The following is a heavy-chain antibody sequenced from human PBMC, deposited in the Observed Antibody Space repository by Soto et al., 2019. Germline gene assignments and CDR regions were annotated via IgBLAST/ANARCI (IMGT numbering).Heavy chain of an antibody. CDR2: ISYDGSNK. Sequence: GGSLRLSCAASGFTFSSYGMHWVRQAPGKGLEWVAVISYDGSNKYYADSVKGRFTISRDNSKNTLYLQMNSLRAEDTAVYYCAKDLLTAMFGVYYYYYGMDVCGQRYTVTVS. CDR3: AKDLLTAMFGVYYYYYGMDV. CDR1: GFTFSSYG. V-gene: IGHV3-30*18. J-gene: IGHJ6*02. D-gene: IGHD5-18*01.